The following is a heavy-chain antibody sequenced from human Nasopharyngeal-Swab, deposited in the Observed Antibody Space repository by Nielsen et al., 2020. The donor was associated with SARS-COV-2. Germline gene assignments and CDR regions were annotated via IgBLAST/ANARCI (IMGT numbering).Heavy chain of an antibody. CDR1: GFTFSSYA. Sequence: GESLKISCAASGFTFSSYAMHWVRRAPGKGLEWVAVISYDGSNKYYADSVKGRFTISRDNSKNTLYLQMGSLRAEDMAVYYCARGWRWADDYWGQGTLVTVSS. J-gene: IGHJ4*02. V-gene: IGHV3-30*14. CDR2: ISYDGSNK. D-gene: IGHD5-24*01. CDR3: ARGWRWADDY.